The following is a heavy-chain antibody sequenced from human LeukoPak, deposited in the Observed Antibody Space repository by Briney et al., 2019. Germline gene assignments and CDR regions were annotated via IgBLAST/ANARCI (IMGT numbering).Heavy chain of an antibody. CDR3: ASLGENYYYYYMDV. CDR1: GGSISSGSYY. CDR2: IYTSGST. Sequence: PSQTLSLTCTVSGGSISSGSYYWSWIRQPAGKGLEWIGRIYTSGSTNYNPSLKSRVNISLDTSKNQFSLKLSSVTAADTAVYYCASLGENYYYYYMDVWGKGTTVTISS. V-gene: IGHV4-61*02. D-gene: IGHD3-10*01. J-gene: IGHJ6*03.